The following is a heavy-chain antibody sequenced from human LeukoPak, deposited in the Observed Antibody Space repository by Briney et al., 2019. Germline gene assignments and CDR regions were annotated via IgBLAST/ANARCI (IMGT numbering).Heavy chain of an antibody. J-gene: IGHJ4*02. CDR2: KNPNSGNS. Sequence: ASVKVSCKASGYTFTNYDINWVRQATGQGLEWMGYKNPNSGNSAYAQKFQGRVTVTTDASITTAYMELSGLRSEDTALYYCAREGLDYWGQGTLVTVSS. CDR1: GYTFTNYD. CDR3: AREGLDY. V-gene: IGHV1-8*01.